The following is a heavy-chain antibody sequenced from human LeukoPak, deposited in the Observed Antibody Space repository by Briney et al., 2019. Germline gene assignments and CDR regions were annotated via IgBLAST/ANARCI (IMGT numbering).Heavy chain of an antibody. D-gene: IGHD2-2*01. CDR1: GFTFSSAW. J-gene: IGHJ6*03. CDR2: IRHDGRNK. Sequence: GGSLRLSCAASGFTFSSAWMTWVRQAPGKGLEWVALIRHDGRNKYYADSVKGRFTISRDNSKNTPYLQMNSLRVEGTAVYYCAEQYQLLPIGYYMVVWGKGTTVTVSS. CDR3: AEQYQLLPIGYYMVV. V-gene: IGHV3-30*02.